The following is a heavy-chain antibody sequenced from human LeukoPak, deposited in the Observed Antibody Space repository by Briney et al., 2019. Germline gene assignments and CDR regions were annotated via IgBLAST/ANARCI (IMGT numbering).Heavy chain of an antibody. D-gene: IGHD3-22*01. Sequence: GGSLRLSCAASGFTFSSYGMHWVRQAPGKGLEWEAVISYDGSNKYYADSVKGRFTISRDNSKNTLYLQMNSLRAEDTAVYYCAKLEYYYDSSGHFDYWGQGTLVTVSS. CDR3: AKLEYYYDSSGHFDY. J-gene: IGHJ4*02. CDR1: GFTFSSYG. V-gene: IGHV3-30*18. CDR2: ISYDGSNK.